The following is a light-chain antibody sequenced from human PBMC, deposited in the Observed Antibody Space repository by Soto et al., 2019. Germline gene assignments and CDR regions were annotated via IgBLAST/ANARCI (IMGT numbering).Light chain of an antibody. CDR3: SSYTSSFKLAV. V-gene: IGLV2-14*03. Sequence: QSVLTQPASVSGSPGQSITIFCTGTSSDVVGYNYVSWYQQHPGSAPKLMIYDVSSRPSGVSNCFSGSKSGNTASLTISGLQAEDEADYYCSSYTSSFKLAVFGSGTKVTVL. CDR2: DVS. J-gene: IGLJ1*01. CDR1: SSDVVGYNY.